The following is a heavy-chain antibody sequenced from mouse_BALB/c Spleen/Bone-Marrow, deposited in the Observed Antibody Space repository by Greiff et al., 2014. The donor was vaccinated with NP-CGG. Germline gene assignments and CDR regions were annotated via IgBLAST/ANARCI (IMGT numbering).Heavy chain of an antibody. J-gene: IGHJ4*01. Sequence: QAQLQQSGPGLVAPSQSLSITCTVSGFSLTNYGVHWVRQPPGKGLEWLGVIWAGGSTNYNSALMSRLSISKDNSKSQVFLKMISLQTDDTAMYYCARVTSSAVGAMDYWGQGTSVTVSS. V-gene: IGHV2-9*02. CDR3: ARVTSSAVGAMDY. CDR1: GFSLTNYG. D-gene: IGHD3-2*02. CDR2: IWAGGST.